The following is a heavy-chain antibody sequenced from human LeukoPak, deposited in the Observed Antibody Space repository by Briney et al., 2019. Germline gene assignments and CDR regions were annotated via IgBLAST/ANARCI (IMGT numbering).Heavy chain of an antibody. CDR1: GFTFSSYS. CDR3: AKDEGYCSGGSCYLGAFDI. J-gene: IGHJ3*02. CDR2: ISSSRSYI. D-gene: IGHD2-15*01. Sequence: GGSLRLSCAASGFTFSSYSMNWVRQAPGKGLEWVSFISSSRSYIYYADSVKGRFTISRDNAKNSLYLQMNSLRAEDTAVYYCAKDEGYCSGGSCYLGAFDIWGQGTKVTVSS. V-gene: IGHV3-21*04.